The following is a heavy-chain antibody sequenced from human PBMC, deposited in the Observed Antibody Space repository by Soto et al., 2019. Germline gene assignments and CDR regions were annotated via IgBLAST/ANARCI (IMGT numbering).Heavy chain of an antibody. CDR3: ARSYYGAGSYYSYFDY. Sequence: ASVKVSCKASGYTFTGYYMHWVRHAPGQGLEWMGWINPNSGGTNYAQKFQGRVTMTRDTSISTAYMELSRLRSDDTAVYYCARSYYGAGSYYSYFDYWGQGTLVTVSS. J-gene: IGHJ4*02. CDR2: INPNSGGT. D-gene: IGHD3-10*01. V-gene: IGHV1-2*02. CDR1: GYTFTGYY.